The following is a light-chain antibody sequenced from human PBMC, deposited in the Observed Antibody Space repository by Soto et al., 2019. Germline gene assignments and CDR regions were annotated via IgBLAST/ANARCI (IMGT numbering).Light chain of an antibody. V-gene: IGKV1-39*01. Sequence: DIQMTQSPSSLPASVGDRVTITCRASQSIGYYLNWYQQKPGTAPKLLIYAASSLQSGVPSRFSGSGSGTDFTLTISSLQPEDFATYYCQQSYSTPQNTFGQGTKLEIK. CDR2: AAS. CDR1: QSIGYY. CDR3: QQSYSTPQNT. J-gene: IGKJ2*01.